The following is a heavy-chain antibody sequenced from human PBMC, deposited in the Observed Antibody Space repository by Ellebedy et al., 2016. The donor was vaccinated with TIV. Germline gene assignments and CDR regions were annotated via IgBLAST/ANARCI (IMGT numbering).Heavy chain of an antibody. CDR1: GFTFDDYA. CDR3: GREMLVGATISYFDY. J-gene: IGHJ4*02. D-gene: IGHD1-26*01. CDR2: ISWNSGSI. Sequence: SLKISCAASGFTFDDYAMHWVRQAPGKGLEWVSVISWNSGSIGYADSVKGRFTISRDNAKNSLYLQMNSLRAEDTALYYCGREMLVGATISYFDYWGQGTLVTVSS. V-gene: IGHV3-9*01.